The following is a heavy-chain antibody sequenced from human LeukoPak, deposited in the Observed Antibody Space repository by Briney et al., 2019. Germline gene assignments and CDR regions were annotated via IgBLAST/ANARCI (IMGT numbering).Heavy chain of an antibody. D-gene: IGHD6-13*01. CDR2: ILPNSGDT. J-gene: IGHJ4*02. CDR3: ARVFRQQLGTYFDY. CDR1: GYTFTGHY. V-gene: IGHV1-2*02. Sequence: ASVKVSCKASGYTFTGHYLHWLRQAPGQGLEWMGWILPNSGDTNYAQKFQGRVTVTRDTSINTAYMDLSGLRSDDTAIYYCARVFRQQLGTYFDYWGQGTLVAVSS.